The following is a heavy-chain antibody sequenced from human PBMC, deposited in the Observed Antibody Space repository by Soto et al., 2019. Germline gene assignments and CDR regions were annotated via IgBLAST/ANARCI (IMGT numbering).Heavy chain of an antibody. V-gene: IGHV4-34*01. J-gene: IGHJ6*02. D-gene: IGHD3-22*01. Sequence: SETPSLTCAVYGGSFSGYYWSWIRQPPGKGLEWIGEINHSGSTNYNPSLKSRVTISVDTSKNQFSLKLSSVTAADTAVYYCARTMIVVVITGHYYYYYGMDVWGQGTTVTVSS. CDR2: INHSGST. CDR1: GGSFSGYY. CDR3: ARTMIVVVITGHYYYYYGMDV.